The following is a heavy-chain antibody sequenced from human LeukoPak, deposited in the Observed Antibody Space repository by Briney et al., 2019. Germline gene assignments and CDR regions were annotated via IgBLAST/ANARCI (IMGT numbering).Heavy chain of an antibody. V-gene: IGHV3-64*01. CDR3: ARVRGTQRAFDI. Sequence: GSLRLSCAASGFTFSSYAMHWVRQAPGKGLEYVSAISSNGGSTYYANSVKGRFTISRDNSKNTLYLQMGSLRAEDMAVYYCARVRGTQRAFDIWGQGTMVTVSS. CDR2: ISSNGGST. CDR1: GFTFSSYA. J-gene: IGHJ3*02.